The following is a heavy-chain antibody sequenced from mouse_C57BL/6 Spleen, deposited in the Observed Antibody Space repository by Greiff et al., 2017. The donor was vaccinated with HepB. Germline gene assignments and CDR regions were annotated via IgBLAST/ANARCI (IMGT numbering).Heavy chain of an antibody. J-gene: IGHJ4*01. CDR1: GYTFTSYW. Sequence: QVQLKQPGAELVMPGASVKLSCKASGYTFTSYWMHWVKQRPGQGLEWIGEIDPSDSYTNYNQKFKGKSTLTVDKSSSTAYMQLSSLTSEDSAVYYCARNDYGYYAMDYWGQGTSVTVSS. CDR2: IDPSDSYT. CDR3: ARNDYGYYAMDY. D-gene: IGHD2-4*01. V-gene: IGHV1-69*01.